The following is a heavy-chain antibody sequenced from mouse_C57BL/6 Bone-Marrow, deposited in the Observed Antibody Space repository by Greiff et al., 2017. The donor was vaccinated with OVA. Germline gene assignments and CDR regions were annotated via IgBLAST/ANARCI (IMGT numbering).Heavy chain of an antibody. Sequence: QVQLQQPGAELVKPGASVKMSCKASGYTFTSYWITWVKQRPGQGLEWIGDIYPGSGRTNYNEKFKGKATLTVDTSSSTAYMQLSSLTSEYSAVYSCARGITTVVAGAMGFWGQGTSVTVSS. CDR1: GYTFTSYW. CDR2: IYPGSGRT. V-gene: IGHV1-55*01. D-gene: IGHD1-1*01. J-gene: IGHJ4*01. CDR3: ARGITTVVAGAMGF.